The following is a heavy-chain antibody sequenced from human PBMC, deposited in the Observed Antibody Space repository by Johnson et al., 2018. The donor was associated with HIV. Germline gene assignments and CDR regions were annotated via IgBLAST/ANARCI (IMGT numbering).Heavy chain of an antibody. V-gene: IGHV3-66*01. Sequence: VQLVESGGGLVQPGGSLRLSCAASGFTFSSYAMSWVRQAPGKGLEWVSVIYTGGSTYYADSVKGRFTISRDNSKNTVYLQMNSLRAEDTAVYYCARDRQSGGGDADAFDIWGQGTLVSVSS. J-gene: IGHJ3*02. CDR3: ARDRQSGGGDADAFDI. CDR2: IYTGGST. CDR1: GFTFSSYA. D-gene: IGHD3-16*01.